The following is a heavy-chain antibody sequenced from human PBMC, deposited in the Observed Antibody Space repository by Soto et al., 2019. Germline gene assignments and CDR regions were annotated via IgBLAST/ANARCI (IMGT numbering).Heavy chain of an antibody. CDR2: IDPSDSYN. D-gene: IGHD2-15*01. Sequence: GESLQISCKGSGYSFTSYWISWVRQMPGKGLEWMGRIDPSDSYNNHSPSFQGHVTMSADKSITTAYLQWSSLKASDTAMYYCARRDNQDALDVWGQGTMVTVSS. V-gene: IGHV5-10-1*01. J-gene: IGHJ3*01. CDR1: GYSFTSYW. CDR3: ARRDNQDALDV.